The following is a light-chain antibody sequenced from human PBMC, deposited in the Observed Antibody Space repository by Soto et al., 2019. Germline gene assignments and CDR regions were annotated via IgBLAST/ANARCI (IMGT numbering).Light chain of an antibody. CDR2: AAS. J-gene: IGKJ1*01. V-gene: IGKV1-12*01. CDR1: QGVSND. Sequence: DIQMTQSPSSVPASIGDRVTITCRASQGVSNDLAWYQQRPGKAPELLIYAASRLRSGVPSRFSGSGSGTDFTLTISSLQPEDFATYYCKQANSFPRTFGQGTMVDIK. CDR3: KQANSFPRT.